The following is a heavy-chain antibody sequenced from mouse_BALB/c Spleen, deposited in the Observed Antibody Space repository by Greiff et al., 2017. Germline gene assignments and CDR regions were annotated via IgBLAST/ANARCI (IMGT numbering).Heavy chain of an antibody. V-gene: IGHV3-8*02. CDR2: ISYSGST. D-gene: IGHD2-1*01. Sequence: VQLKESGPSLVKPSQTLSLTCSVTGDSITSGYWNWIRKFPGNKLEYMGYISYSGSTYYNPSLKSRISITRDTSKNQYYLQLNSVTTEDTATYYCARYEDGNYYLDYWGQGTTLTVSS. CDR3: ARYEDGNYYLDY. CDR1: GDSITSGY. J-gene: IGHJ2*01.